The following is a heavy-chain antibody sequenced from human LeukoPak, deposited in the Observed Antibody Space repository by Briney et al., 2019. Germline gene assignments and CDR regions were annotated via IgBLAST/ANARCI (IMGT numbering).Heavy chain of an antibody. D-gene: IGHD1-7*01. J-gene: IGHJ4*02. CDR1: GYTFTEHF. Sequence: GASVNVSCKASGYTFTEHFIHWVRQAPGQGLQYMGWIHPASANTVYAQMVHARVTLTRDTPATTTYIELSGLRSDDTAVYYCARDLRPANLWGQGTLVTVSS. CDR3: ARDLRPANL. V-gene: IGHV1-2*02. CDR2: IHPASANT.